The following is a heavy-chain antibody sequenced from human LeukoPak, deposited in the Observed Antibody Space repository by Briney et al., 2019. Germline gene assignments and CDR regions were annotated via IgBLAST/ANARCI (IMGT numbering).Heavy chain of an antibody. Sequence: ASVKVSCKASGYSFISYGISWVRQAPGQGLGWMGWIDPYNVNRNYVQKFQGRVTMTTDTSTTTAYMELGSLTSDDTGVYYCARDKGGYDNAFDYWGQGTLVTVSS. CDR3: ARDKGGYDNAFDY. J-gene: IGHJ4*02. D-gene: IGHD3-9*01. CDR2: IDPYNVNR. V-gene: IGHV1-18*01. CDR1: GYSFISYG.